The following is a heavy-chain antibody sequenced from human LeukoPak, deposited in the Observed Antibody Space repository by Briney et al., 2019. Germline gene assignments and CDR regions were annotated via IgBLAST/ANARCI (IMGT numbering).Heavy chain of an antibody. D-gene: IGHD1-26*01. V-gene: IGHV4-61*02. CDR2: IYTSGST. CDR1: GGSLSSGSYY. Sequence: SQTLSLTCTVSGGSLSSGSYYWSWIRQPAGRGLEWLGRIYTSGSTNYNPSLKSRVTISVDTSKNQFSLKLGSVTAADTAVYYCVREGPISGSYAAFDIWGQGTMVTVSS. CDR3: VREGPISGSYAAFDI. J-gene: IGHJ3*02.